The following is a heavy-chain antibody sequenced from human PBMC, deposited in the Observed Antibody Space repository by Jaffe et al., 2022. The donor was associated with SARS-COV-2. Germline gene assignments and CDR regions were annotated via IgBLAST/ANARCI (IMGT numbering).Heavy chain of an antibody. V-gene: IGHV1-69*02. CDR1: GGTFSSYT. Sequence: QVQLVQSGAEVKKPGSSVKVSCKTSGGTFSSYTLSWVRQAPGQGLEWVGRIIPILDIPNYAQNFQGRVTITADKSTSTAYMVLSSLRYEDTAVYYCARALEIGSSWFMDYWGQGTLVTVSS. CDR3: ARALEIGSSWFMDY. CDR2: IIPILDIP. D-gene: IGHD6-13*01. J-gene: IGHJ4*02.